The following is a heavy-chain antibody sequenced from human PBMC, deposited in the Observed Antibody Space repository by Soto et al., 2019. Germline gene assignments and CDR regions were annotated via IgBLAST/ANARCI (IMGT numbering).Heavy chain of an antibody. J-gene: IGHJ4*02. Sequence: EVQLVESGGGLVQPGGSVRLSCAASGFTFSSYWVHWVRQAPGKGLVWVLRINSDGSSTTYAEYVKGRFTSSRDNAKNTLYLQMNSLCEADTAVYYCARVETCSSTSCYSVLDYWGQGTLVNVPS. CDR2: INSDGSST. D-gene: IGHD2-2*01. CDR1: GFTFSSYW. V-gene: IGHV3-74*03. CDR3: ARVETCSSTSCYSVLDY.